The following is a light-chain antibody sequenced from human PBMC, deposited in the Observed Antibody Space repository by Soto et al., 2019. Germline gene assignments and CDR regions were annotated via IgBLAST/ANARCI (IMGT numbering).Light chain of an antibody. CDR3: SSYTSSNTLI. J-gene: IGLJ2*01. Sequence: QSVLTQPASVSGSPGQSITISCTGTNNDVGAYPYVSWYQQHPGTAPKLVTYEVTHRPSGISDRFSGSKSGNTASLTISGLQAEDEADYYCSSYTSSNTLIFGGGTKLTVL. V-gene: IGLV2-14*01. CDR1: NNDVGAYPY. CDR2: EVT.